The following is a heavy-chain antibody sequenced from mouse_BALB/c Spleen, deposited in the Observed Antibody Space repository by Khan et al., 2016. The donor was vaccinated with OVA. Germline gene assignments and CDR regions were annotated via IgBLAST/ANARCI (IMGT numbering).Heavy chain of an antibody. D-gene: IGHD1-1*02. V-gene: IGHV1S41*01. Sequence: DLVKPGASVKLSCKASGYTFTSYWINWIKQRPGQGLEWIGRIVPGSDSTYYNEMFKGKATLTVDTSPSTAYIQLSSLSSEDSAVYFCARAMGGKVPLDYWGQGTTLTVSS. J-gene: IGHJ2*01. CDR2: IVPGSDST. CDR3: ARAMGGKVPLDY. CDR1: GYTFTSYW.